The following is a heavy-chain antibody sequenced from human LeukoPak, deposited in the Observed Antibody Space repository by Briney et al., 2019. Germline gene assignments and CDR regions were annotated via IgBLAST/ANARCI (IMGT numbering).Heavy chain of an antibody. Sequence: PSETLSLTCAVYGGSFSGYYWSWIRQPAGKGLEWIGRIYTSGSTNYNPSLKSRVTISVDTSKNQFSLKLSSVTAADTAVYYCASSYYDILTGYYIQLDYWGQGTLVTVSS. CDR1: GGSFSGYY. D-gene: IGHD3-9*01. CDR2: IYTSGST. CDR3: ASSYYDILTGYYIQLDY. J-gene: IGHJ4*02. V-gene: IGHV4-59*10.